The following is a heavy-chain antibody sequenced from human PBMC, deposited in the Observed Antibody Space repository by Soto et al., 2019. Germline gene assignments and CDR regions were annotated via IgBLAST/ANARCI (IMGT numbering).Heavy chain of an antibody. CDR1: GGSFSGYY. D-gene: IGHD5-18*01. J-gene: IGHJ4*02. Sequence: QVQLQQWGAGLLKPSETLSLTCAVYGGSFSGYYWSWIRQLPGKGLEWIGEINHSGSTNYNPSLKSRVTISVDTSKNQCSLKLSSVTAADTAVYYCASLLRSRQGYSYGYSDRTRFDYWGQGTLVTVSS. CDR2: INHSGST. CDR3: ASLLRSRQGYSYGYSDRTRFDY. V-gene: IGHV4-34*01.